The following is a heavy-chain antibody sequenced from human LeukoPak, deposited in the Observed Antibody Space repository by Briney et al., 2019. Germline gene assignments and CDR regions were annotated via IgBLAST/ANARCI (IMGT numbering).Heavy chain of an antibody. CDR1: GYTFTGYY. J-gene: IGHJ4*02. CDR2: INPNSGGT. D-gene: IGHD6-13*01. Sequence: GASVKVSCKASGYTFTGYYMHWVRQAPGQGLEWMGWINPNSGGTNYAQKFQGRVTMTRDTSISTAYMELRSLRSDDTAVYYCARDHGRAAAGRSFDYWGQGTLVTVSS. CDR3: ARDHGRAAAGRSFDY. V-gene: IGHV1-2*02.